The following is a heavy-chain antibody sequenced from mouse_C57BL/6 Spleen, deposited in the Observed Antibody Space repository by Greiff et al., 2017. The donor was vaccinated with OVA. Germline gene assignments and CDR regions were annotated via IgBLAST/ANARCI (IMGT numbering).Heavy chain of an antibody. CDR1: GYTFTDYY. CDR2: INPNNGGT. D-gene: IGHD2-4*01. Sequence: EVQLQQSGPELVKPGASVKISCKASGYTFTDYYMNWVKQSHGKSLEWIGDINPNNGGTSYNQKFKGKATLTVDKSSSTAYMELRSLTSEDSAVYYCARNYDYGYFDVWGTGTTVTVSS. J-gene: IGHJ1*03. V-gene: IGHV1-26*01. CDR3: ARNYDYGYFDV.